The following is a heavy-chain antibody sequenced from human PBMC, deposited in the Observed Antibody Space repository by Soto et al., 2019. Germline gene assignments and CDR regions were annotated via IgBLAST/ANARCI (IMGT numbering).Heavy chain of an antibody. CDR3: ARDQVAGTRYFDL. D-gene: IGHD6-19*01. J-gene: IGHJ2*01. CDR2: ISSSRSYI. V-gene: IGHV3-21*01. Sequence: EVQLVESGGGLVKPGGSLRLSCAASGFTFSSYSMNWVRQAPGKGLEWVSSISSSRSYIYYADSVKGRFTLPRDNAKNSLYLQMNSLRAEDTAVYYCARDQVAGTRYFDLWGRGTLVTVSS. CDR1: GFTFSSYS.